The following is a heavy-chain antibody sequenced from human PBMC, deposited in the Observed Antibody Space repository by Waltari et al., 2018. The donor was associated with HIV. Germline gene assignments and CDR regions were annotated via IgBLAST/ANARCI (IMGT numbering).Heavy chain of an antibody. Sequence: QLQLQESGPGLVKPSETLSLTCTVSGGSISSGLYYWGWIRLPPGKGRVWIGSIFYTGSTYDNPSLRGRATMSVETSKNRFSLQLGSVTAADTAVYYCARQRQSRRDPFDYWGQGTLVTVSS. CDR1: GGSISSGLYY. J-gene: IGHJ4*02. V-gene: IGHV4-39*01. CDR2: IFYTGST. CDR3: ARQRQSRRDPFDY.